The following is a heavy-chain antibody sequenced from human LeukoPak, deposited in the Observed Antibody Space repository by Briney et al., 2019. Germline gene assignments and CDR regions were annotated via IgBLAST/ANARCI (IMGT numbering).Heavy chain of an antibody. V-gene: IGHV4-34*01. CDR3: ARDPVTAMPLDY. CDR1: GVSFSGYY. D-gene: IGHD5-18*01. J-gene: IGHJ4*02. Sequence: SETLSLTCAVYGVSFSGYYWSWVRQPPGKGLEWIGEIYHSGSTNYNPSLKSRVTISVDKSKNQFSLKLSSVTAADTAVYYRARDPVTAMPLDYWGQGTLVTVSS. CDR2: IYHSGST.